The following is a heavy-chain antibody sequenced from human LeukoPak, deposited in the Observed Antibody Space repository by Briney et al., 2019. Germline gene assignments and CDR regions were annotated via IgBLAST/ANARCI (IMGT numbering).Heavy chain of an antibody. CDR3: ARERSPKYFNL. CDR2: IGSSSSYI. CDR1: GFTFSSYS. Sequence: PGGSLRLSCAASGFTFSSYSMNWVRQAPGKGLEWVSSIGSSSSYIYYADSVKGRFTISRDNAKNSLYLQMNSLRAEDTAVYYCARERSPKYFNLWGRGTLVTVSS. V-gene: IGHV3-21*01. J-gene: IGHJ2*01. D-gene: IGHD3-3*01.